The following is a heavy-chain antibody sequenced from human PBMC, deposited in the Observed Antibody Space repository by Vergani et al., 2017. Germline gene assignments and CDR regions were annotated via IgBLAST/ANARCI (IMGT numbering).Heavy chain of an antibody. V-gene: IGHV3-30*14. CDR2: ISYDGSNK. J-gene: IGHJ4*02. CDR3: AGGWWFVELLVY. Sequence: QVQLVESGGGVVQPGRSLRLSCAASGFTFSSYAMHWVRQAPGKGLEWVAVISYDGSNKYYADSVKGRFTISRDNSKNTLYLHMNSLRAADTAVYYCAGGWWFVELLVYWGQGTLVTVSS. CDR1: GFTFSSYA. D-gene: IGHD3-10*01.